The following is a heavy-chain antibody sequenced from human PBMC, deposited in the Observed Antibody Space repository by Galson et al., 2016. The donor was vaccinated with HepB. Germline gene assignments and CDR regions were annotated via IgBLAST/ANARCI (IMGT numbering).Heavy chain of an antibody. CDR1: GFTLSNYV. CDR2: ISDSDGST. D-gene: IGHD3-3*01. Sequence: SLRLSCAASGFTLSNYVMSWVRQAPGKGLEWVSGISDSDGSTNYADSVKGRFTISRDNSKNTLYLQVNSLRAEDTAVYYCAKDGSSSLRFLDLGRRKNYGMEVWGQGTTVTVSS. CDR3: AKDGSSSLRFLDLGRRKNYGMEV. V-gene: IGHV3-23*01. J-gene: IGHJ6*02.